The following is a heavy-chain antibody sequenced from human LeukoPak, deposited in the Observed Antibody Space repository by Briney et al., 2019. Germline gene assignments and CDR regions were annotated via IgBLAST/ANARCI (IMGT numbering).Heavy chain of an antibody. V-gene: IGHV3-23*01. CDR1: GFTFSSYA. D-gene: IGHD2-2*01. J-gene: IGHJ4*02. CDR3: AKPGYCSSTSCSAFDY. CDR2: ISGSGGST. Sequence: GGSLRLSCAASGFTFSSYAMSRVRQAPGKGLEWVSAISGSGGSTYYADSVKGRFTISRDNSKNTLYLQMNSLRAEDTAVYYCAKPGYCSSTSCSAFDYWGQGTLVTVSS.